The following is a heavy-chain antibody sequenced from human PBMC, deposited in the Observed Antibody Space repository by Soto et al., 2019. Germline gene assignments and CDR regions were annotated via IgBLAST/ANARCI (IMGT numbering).Heavy chain of an antibody. CDR1: GGSFNDYY. J-gene: IGHJ4*01. CDR2: IYYSGSA. V-gene: IGHV4-34*11. Sequence: SETLSLTCAVYGGSFNDYYWSWIRQPPGKGLEWIGYIYYSGSANYSPSLKSRVTMSVDTSKNQFSLKRTSVTAADTAVYVCARAHAHTPTFAYWGKEPLVTV. D-gene: IGHD2-2*02. CDR3: ARAHAHTPTFAY.